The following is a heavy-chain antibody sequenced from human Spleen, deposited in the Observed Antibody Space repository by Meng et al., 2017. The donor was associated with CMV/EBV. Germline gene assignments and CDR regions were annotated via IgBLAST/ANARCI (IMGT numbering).Heavy chain of an antibody. Sequence: SVKVSCKTPEGTFNNYAVGWVRQAPGQGLEWMGGIIPILHMANYAQKFQGRVTITADRSTTTAYMELNSLRFEDTAVYYCARGAFSSSLGATFDIWGQGTMVTVSS. J-gene: IGHJ3*02. CDR2: IIPILHMA. V-gene: IGHV1-69*10. CDR1: EGTFNNYA. D-gene: IGHD6-6*01. CDR3: ARGAFSSSLGATFDI.